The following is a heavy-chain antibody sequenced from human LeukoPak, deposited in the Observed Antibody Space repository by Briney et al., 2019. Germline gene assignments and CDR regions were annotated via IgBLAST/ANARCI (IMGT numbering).Heavy chain of an antibody. CDR1: GGSISSYY. CDR2: IYTSVST. D-gene: IGHD2-15*01. Sequence: SETLSLTCTVSGGSISSYYWSWIRQPAGKGLEWIGRIYTSVSTNYNPSLKSRVTMSVDTSKNQFSLKLSSVTAADTAVYYCARGSGYCSGGSCYSAFDIWGQGTMVTVSS. V-gene: IGHV4-4*07. CDR3: ARGSGYCSGGSCYSAFDI. J-gene: IGHJ3*02.